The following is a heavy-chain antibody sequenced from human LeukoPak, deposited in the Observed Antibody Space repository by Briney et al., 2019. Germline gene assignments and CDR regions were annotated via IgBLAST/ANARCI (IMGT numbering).Heavy chain of an antibody. CDR2: ISTYSGNT. Sequence: ASVKVSCKASGFTFNSYGISWVRQAPGQGLEWMGWISTYSGNTNYAQSLQGRVTMTTDTSTNTVYMELRSLGSDDTAVYYCASHKDYGDYYYFDYWGQGNLVTVSS. J-gene: IGHJ4*02. D-gene: IGHD4-17*01. CDR1: GFTFNSYG. CDR3: ASHKDYGDYYYFDY. V-gene: IGHV1-18*01.